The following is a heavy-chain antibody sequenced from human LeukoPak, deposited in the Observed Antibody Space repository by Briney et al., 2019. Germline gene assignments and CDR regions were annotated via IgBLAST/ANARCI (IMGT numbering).Heavy chain of an antibody. CDR2: ITSTSSTI. CDR3: ARGRYSSFVFDC. J-gene: IGHJ4*02. V-gene: IGHV3-48*01. Sequence: GGSLRLSCAASGFTFSSYAMNWVRQAPGKGLEWVSYITSTSSTIYYADSLRGRFTISRDNAKNSLYLQMNSLRADDTAVYYCARGRYSSFVFDCWGQGTLVTVSS. D-gene: IGHD6-6*01. CDR1: GFTFSSYA.